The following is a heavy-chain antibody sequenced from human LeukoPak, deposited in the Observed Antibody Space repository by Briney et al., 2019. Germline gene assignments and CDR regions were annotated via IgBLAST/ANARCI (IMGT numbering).Heavy chain of an antibody. CDR3: ASGSYPSNY. J-gene: IGHJ4*02. CDR1: GFTFSNHG. V-gene: IGHV3-21*01. D-gene: IGHD1-26*01. Sequence: GGTLRLSCAASGFTFSNHGMNWVRQAPGKGLEWVSGISPSGDITYYADSVKGRFTISRDNAKNSLYLQMNSLRAEDTAVYYCASGSYPSNYWGQGTLVTVSS. CDR2: ISPSGDIT.